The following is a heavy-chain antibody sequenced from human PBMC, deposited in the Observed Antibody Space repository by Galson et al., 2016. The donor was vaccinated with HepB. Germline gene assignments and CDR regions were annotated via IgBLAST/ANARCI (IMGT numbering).Heavy chain of an antibody. D-gene: IGHD2-21*02. V-gene: IGHV3-21*04. Sequence: SLRLSCAASGFTFSTYSMNWVRLAPGKGLEWVSSTGSTSRYIYYADSVRGRFTISRDNAQKSLYLHMSSLRAEDTAVYYCARAEDCFGDCPQKYYLDSWGRGTLVTVSS. J-gene: IGHJ4*02. CDR1: GFTFSTYS. CDR3: ARAEDCFGDCPQKYYLDS. CDR2: TGSTSRYI.